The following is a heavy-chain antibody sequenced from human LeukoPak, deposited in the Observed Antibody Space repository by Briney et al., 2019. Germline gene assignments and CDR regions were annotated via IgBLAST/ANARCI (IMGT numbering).Heavy chain of an antibody. J-gene: IGHJ4*02. D-gene: IGHD7-27*01. Sequence: GGSLRLSCAASGFTFSNYWMSWVRQAPGKGLEWVATISHDGSDENYADYVKGRFIISRDNSMKSLFLQMNSLIIDDTAVYYCAREGLGFDYWGQGTLVTVSS. CDR2: ISHDGSDE. CDR1: GFTFSNYW. CDR3: AREGLGFDY. V-gene: IGHV3-30*13.